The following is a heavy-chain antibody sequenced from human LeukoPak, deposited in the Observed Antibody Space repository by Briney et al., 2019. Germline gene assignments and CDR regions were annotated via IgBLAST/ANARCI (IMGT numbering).Heavy chain of an antibody. J-gene: IGHJ4*02. CDR2: IKQDGSEK. CDR1: GFTFSSYW. D-gene: IGHD6-19*01. Sequence: GGSLRLSCAASGFTFSSYWMSWVRQAPGKGLEWVANIKQDGSEKYYVDSVKGRFTISRDNAKNSLYPQMNSLRAEDTAVYYCARKQWPVMYYFDYWGQGTLVTVSS. CDR3: ARKQWPVMYYFDY. V-gene: IGHV3-7*01.